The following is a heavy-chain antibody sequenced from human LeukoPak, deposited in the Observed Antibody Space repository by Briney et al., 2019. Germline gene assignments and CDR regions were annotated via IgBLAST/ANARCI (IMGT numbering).Heavy chain of an antibody. CDR3: AREGYSSGWNDC. J-gene: IGHJ4*02. CDR2: INYRGNT. V-gene: IGHV4-59*01. Sequence: SGTLSLTCTVSGGSISNYYWTWIRQPPGKGLEWIGYINYRGNTNYNPSLKNRVSMSVDMSKNQFSLKLRSVTAADTAVYFCAREGYSSGWNDCWGQGTLVTVSS. D-gene: IGHD6-19*01. CDR1: GGSISNYY.